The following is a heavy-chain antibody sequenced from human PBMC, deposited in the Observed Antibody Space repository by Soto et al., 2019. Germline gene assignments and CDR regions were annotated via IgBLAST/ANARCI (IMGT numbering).Heavy chain of an antibody. CDR1: GGSISSSNW. V-gene: IGHV4-4*02. D-gene: IGHD3-10*01. Sequence: QVQLQESGPGLVKPSGTLSLTCAVSGGSISSSNWWSWVRQPPGKGLEWIGEIYHSGSTNYNPSLKSRVTISADKSKNQFSLKLSSVTAADTAVYYCVAVVRGVINPFDYWGQGTLVTVSS. CDR3: VAVVRGVINPFDY. J-gene: IGHJ4*02. CDR2: IYHSGST.